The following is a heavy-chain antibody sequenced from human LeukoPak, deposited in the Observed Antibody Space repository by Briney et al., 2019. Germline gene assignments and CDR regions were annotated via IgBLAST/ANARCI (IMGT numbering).Heavy chain of an antibody. CDR3: ARGRGTIGSNRDFYFYHYMDI. Sequence: VASVKVSCTASGYTFTGYYMHWVRQAPGQRLQWMGWINLVNGNTKYSQYFEGRVTITRDTTASTVYMELSSLRPDDMAVYYCARGRGTIGSNRDFYFYHYMDIWGNGTTVTVSS. CDR1: GYTFTGYY. CDR2: INLVNGNT. V-gene: IGHV1-3*03. D-gene: IGHD2-21*01. J-gene: IGHJ6*03.